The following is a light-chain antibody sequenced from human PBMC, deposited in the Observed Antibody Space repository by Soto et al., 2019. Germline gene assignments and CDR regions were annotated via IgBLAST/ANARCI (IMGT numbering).Light chain of an antibody. CDR2: EVS. J-gene: IGLJ3*02. CDR1: SSDVGGYNY. V-gene: IGLV2-14*01. Sequence: QSALTQPASVSGSPGQSITISCTGTSSDVGGYNYLSWYQQNPGKAPKVMIYEVSNRPSGVSNRFSGSKSVNTASLTISGIQAEDEADDYCSSYTTSGTPVFGGGTKLTVL. CDR3: SSYTTSGTPV.